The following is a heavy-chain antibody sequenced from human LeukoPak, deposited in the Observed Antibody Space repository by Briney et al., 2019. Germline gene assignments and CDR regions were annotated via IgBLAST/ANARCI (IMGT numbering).Heavy chain of an antibody. CDR3: ATQYDFWSGYYYYYGMDV. D-gene: IGHD3-3*01. Sequence: SETLSLTCAVYGGSFSGYYWSWIRQPPGKGLEWIGEINHSGSTNYNPSLKSRVTISVDTSKNQFSLKLSSVTAADTAVYYCATQYDFWSGYYYYYGMDVWGQGTLVTVSS. CDR2: INHSGST. J-gene: IGHJ6*02. V-gene: IGHV4-34*01. CDR1: GGSFSGYY.